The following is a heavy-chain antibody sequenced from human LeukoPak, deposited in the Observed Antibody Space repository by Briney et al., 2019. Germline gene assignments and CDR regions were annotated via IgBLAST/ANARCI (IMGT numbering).Heavy chain of an antibody. CDR1: GFTFNTNA. J-gene: IGHJ4*02. CDR2: ISGRTGGT. V-gene: IGHV3-23*01. Sequence: GGSLRLSCAASGFTFNTNAMSWGRQAPGKGLELVSAISGRTGGTYYSDSVNGWFTISRDNSKSTLYLQMDSLRADDTAVYYCAKCGNSGCHLIAYWGQGTLVTVSS. CDR3: AKCGNSGCHLIAY. D-gene: IGHD5-12*01.